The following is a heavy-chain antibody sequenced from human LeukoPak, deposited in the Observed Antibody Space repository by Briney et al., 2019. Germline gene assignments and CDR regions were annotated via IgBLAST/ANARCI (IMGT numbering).Heavy chain of an antibody. CDR2: ISGNGGRT. J-gene: IGHJ5*02. D-gene: IGHD1-1*01. Sequence: GGSLRLSCAASGFTFSTYTMAWVRQAPGGGLEWVSGISGNGGRTYYADSVKGRFAISRDDSKSMLYLQMNSLRGEDTAVYYCAKDSRKLEPYLWGQGTLVTVSS. CDR1: GFTFSTYT. CDR3: AKDSRKLEPYL. V-gene: IGHV3-23*01.